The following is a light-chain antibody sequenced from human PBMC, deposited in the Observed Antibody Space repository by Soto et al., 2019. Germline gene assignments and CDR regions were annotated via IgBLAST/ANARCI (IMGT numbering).Light chain of an antibody. J-gene: IGKJ1*01. V-gene: IGKV1-5*03. Sequence: DIQMTQSPSTLCGSVGDRVPIACRASQTISSWLAWYQQKKGKAPKILIYKASTLKSGVPSRFRGSGSGTEFTLTISRLQPDDFETYYCQHYNSYSEAFGQGTKVDIK. CDR1: QTISSW. CDR2: KAS. CDR3: QHYNSYSEA.